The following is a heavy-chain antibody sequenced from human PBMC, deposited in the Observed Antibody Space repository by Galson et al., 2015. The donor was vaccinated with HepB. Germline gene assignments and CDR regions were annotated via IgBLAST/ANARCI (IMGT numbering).Heavy chain of an antibody. Sequence: CAISGDSVSSNSAAWNWIRQSPSRGLEWLGRTYYRSKWYNDYAVSVKSRITINPDTSKNQFSLQLNSVTPEDTAVYYCARVQERGYGDPYFDYWGQGTLVIVSS. D-gene: IGHD4-17*01. J-gene: IGHJ4*02. CDR3: ARVQERGYGDPYFDY. CDR1: GDSVSSNSAA. CDR2: TYYRSKWYN. V-gene: IGHV6-1*01.